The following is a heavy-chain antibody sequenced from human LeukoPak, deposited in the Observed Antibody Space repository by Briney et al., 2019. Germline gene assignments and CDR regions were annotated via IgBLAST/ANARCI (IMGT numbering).Heavy chain of an antibody. D-gene: IGHD3-3*02. CDR1: GFTFSSYW. V-gene: IGHV3-7*01. J-gene: IGHJ4*02. CDR3: ARDLSGISRAFGY. CDR2: IKQDGSEK. Sequence: GGSLRLSCAASGFTFSSYWMSWVRQAPGKGLEWVANIKQDGSEKFYVDSVKGRFTISRDNAKNSLYLQMNSLRAEDTAVYYCARDLSGISRAFGYWGQGTLVTVSS.